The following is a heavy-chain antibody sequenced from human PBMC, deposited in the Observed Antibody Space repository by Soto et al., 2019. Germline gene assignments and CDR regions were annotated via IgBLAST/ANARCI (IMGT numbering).Heavy chain of an antibody. CDR2: ISSSSSTI. J-gene: IGHJ4*02. Sequence: GGSLRLSCAASGFTFSTYSMNWVRQAPGKGLEWVSYISSSSSTIYYADSVKGRFTISRDNAKNSLYLQMNSLRDEDTAVYYCARDLAYYYDSSGYYFPPALDYWGQGTLVTVSS. CDR1: GFTFSTYS. V-gene: IGHV3-48*02. CDR3: ARDLAYYYDSSGYYFPPALDY. D-gene: IGHD3-22*01.